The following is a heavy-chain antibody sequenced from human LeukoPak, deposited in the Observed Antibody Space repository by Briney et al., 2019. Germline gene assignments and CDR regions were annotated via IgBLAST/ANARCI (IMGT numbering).Heavy chain of an antibody. V-gene: IGHV4-39*07. CDR1: GGSISSSSYY. J-gene: IGHJ5*02. CDR2: IYYSGST. D-gene: IGHD2-2*01. Sequence: SETLSLTCTVSGGSISSSSYYWGWIRQPPGKGLEWIGSIYYSGSTYYNPSLKSRVTTSVDTSKNQFSLKLSSVTAADTAVYYCARTNMPGWFDPWGQGTLVTVSS. CDR3: ARTNMPGWFDP.